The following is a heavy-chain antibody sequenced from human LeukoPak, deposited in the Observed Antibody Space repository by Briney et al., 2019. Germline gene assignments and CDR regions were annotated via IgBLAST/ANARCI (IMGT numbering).Heavy chain of an antibody. J-gene: IGHJ4*02. D-gene: IGHD3-22*01. V-gene: IGHV4-30-4*01. CDR3: ASFYDSSGYYDY. CDR2: IYYSGST. Sequence: PSQTLSLTCTVSGGSISSGDYYWSRIRQPPGKGLEWIGYIYYSGSTYYNPSLKSRVTISVDTSKNQFSLKLSSVTAADTAVYYCASFYDSSGYYDYWGQGTLVTVSS. CDR1: GGSISSGDYY.